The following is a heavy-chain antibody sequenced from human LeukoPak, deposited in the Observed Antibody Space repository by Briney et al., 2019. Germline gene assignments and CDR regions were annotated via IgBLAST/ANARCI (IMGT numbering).Heavy chain of an antibody. Sequence: SETLSLTCAVYGGSFSGYYWSWIRQPPGKGLEWIGEINHSGSTNYNPSLKSRVTISVDTSKNQFSLKLSSVTAADTAVYYCARGYHPGYSPRWLGPWGQGTLVTVSS. J-gene: IGHJ5*02. CDR2: INHSGST. CDR1: GGSFSGYY. D-gene: IGHD6-13*01. CDR3: ARGYHPGYSPRWLGP. V-gene: IGHV4-34*01.